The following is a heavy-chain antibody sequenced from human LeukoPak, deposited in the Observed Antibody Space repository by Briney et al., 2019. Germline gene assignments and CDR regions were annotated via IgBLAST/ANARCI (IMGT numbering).Heavy chain of an antibody. CDR2: IYYSGST. J-gene: IGHJ5*02. D-gene: IGHD1-1*01. CDR3: ARPREEGTTGTTGWFDP. Sequence: SETLSLTCAVYGGSFSGYYWSWIRQPPGKGLEWIGSIYYSGSTYYNPSLKSRVTISVDTSKNQFSLKLSSVTAADTAVYYCARPREEGTTGTTGWFDPWGQGTLVTVSS. CDR1: GGSFSGYY. V-gene: IGHV4-39*01.